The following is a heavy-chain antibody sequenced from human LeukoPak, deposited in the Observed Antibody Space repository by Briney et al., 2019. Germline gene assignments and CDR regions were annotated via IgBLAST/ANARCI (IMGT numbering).Heavy chain of an antibody. CDR2: INPSGGST. J-gene: IGHJ4*02. Sequence: GASVKVSCKASGYTFTSYYMHWVRQAPGQGLEWMGIINPSGGSTSYAQKFQGRVTMTRDMSTSTDYMELGSLRSEDTAVYYCAREALGAAAGYFDYWGQGTLVTVSS. D-gene: IGHD6-13*01. CDR3: AREALGAAAGYFDY. V-gene: IGHV1-46*01. CDR1: GYTFTSYY.